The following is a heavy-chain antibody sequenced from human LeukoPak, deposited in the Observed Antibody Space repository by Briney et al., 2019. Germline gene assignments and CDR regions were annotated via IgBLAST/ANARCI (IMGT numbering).Heavy chain of an antibody. CDR1: GGSFSGYY. CDR3: ARVLTHDYSNLYYYYYMDV. D-gene: IGHD4-11*01. Sequence: SETLSLTCAVYGGSFSGYYWSWIRQPPGKGLEWIGEINHSGSTNYNPSLKSRVTISVDTSKNQFSPKLSSVTAADTAVYYCARVLTHDYSNLYYYYYMDVWGKGTTVTVSS. J-gene: IGHJ6*03. CDR2: INHSGST. V-gene: IGHV4-34*01.